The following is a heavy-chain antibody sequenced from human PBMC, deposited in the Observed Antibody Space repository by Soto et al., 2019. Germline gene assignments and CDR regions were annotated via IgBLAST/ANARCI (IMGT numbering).Heavy chain of an antibody. CDR3: ARGLEGRYSSSWYFFYYGMDV. J-gene: IGHJ6*02. D-gene: IGHD6-13*01. CDR1: GGSFRVYY. Sequence: PSETLSLTCAVYGGSFRVYYWSWIRQPPGKGLEWIGEINHSGSTNYNPSLKSRVTISVDTPKNQFSLKLSSVTAADTAVYYCARGLEGRYSSSWYFFYYGMDVWGQGTTVTV. CDR2: INHSGST. V-gene: IGHV4-34*01.